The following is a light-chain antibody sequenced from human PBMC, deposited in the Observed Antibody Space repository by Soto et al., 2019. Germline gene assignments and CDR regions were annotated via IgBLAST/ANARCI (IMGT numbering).Light chain of an antibody. V-gene: IGKV1-12*01. J-gene: IGKJ4*01. CDR3: QQSNSFPLT. Sequence: DIQMTQSPSSVSASFGDRVTITCRASQGISSRLAWYQQKPGNAPNLLIYAASSLQSGVPSRFSGSGSETDFTLTIGSLQPEDFATYYCQQSNSFPLTFGGGTKVEIK. CDR1: QGISSR. CDR2: AAS.